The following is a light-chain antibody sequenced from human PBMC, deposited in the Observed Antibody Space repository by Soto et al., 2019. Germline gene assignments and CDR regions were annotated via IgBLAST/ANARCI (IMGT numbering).Light chain of an antibody. Sequence: QSALTQPASVSGSPGQSITISCTGTSSDVGSYNYVSWYQQHPGKAPKLMIYDVSNRPSGVSNRFSASKSGNTASLTISGLQAEDEADYYCSSYTSSGTVVFGGGTKVTVL. CDR3: SSYTSSGTVV. V-gene: IGLV2-14*01. J-gene: IGLJ2*01. CDR2: DVS. CDR1: SSDVGSYNY.